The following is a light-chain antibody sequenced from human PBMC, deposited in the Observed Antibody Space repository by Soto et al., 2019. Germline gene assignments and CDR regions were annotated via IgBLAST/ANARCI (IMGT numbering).Light chain of an antibody. Sequence: EIVLTQSPGTLPLSPGERATLSCRASQSVSSNHLAWYQQKPGQAPRLLIYGGSSRATGIPVRFSGSGSETDFTLTITRLEPEDFAVYYCQQYSSSRTFGQGTKVDIK. CDR2: GGS. V-gene: IGKV3-20*01. CDR1: QSVSSNH. CDR3: QQYSSSRT. J-gene: IGKJ1*01.